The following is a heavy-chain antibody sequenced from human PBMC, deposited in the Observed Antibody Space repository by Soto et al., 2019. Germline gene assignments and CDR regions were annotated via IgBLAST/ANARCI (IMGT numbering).Heavy chain of an antibody. J-gene: IGHJ6*02. Sequence: SVTLSLTCTVSGGYVSSGSYYWSWIRQPPGKGLEWIGYIYYSGGTNYNPSLKSRVTMSVDTSKNQFSLKLSSVTAADTAVYYCARELEYSYGSISMDVWGQGTTVTVSS. CDR3: ARELEYSYGSISMDV. D-gene: IGHD5-18*01. CDR1: GGYVSSGSYY. CDR2: IYYSGGT. V-gene: IGHV4-61*01.